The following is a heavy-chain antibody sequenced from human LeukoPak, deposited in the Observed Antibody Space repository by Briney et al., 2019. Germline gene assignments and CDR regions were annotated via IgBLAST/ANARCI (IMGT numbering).Heavy chain of an antibody. V-gene: IGHV4-59*01. CDR2: IYYRGST. CDR3: ASSATNNWLDY. CDR1: GGSISSYY. D-gene: IGHD6-25*01. Sequence: PSETLSLTCTVSGGSISSYYWSWIRQPPGKGLELIGYIYYRGSTNYNPSLKSRVTISVDMSKNQFSLQLTSVTAADTAVYYCASSATNNWLDYWGQGTLVTVSS. J-gene: IGHJ5*01.